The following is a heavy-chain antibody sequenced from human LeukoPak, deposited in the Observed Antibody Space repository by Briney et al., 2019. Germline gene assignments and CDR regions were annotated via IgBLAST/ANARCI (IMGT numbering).Heavy chain of an antibody. CDR1: GFTFSSYS. CDR3: ARDPLAAAGHFDY. D-gene: IGHD6-13*01. CDR2: ISSSSSYI. Sequence: GGSLRLSCAASGFTFSSYSMNWVRQAPGKGLEWVSSISSSSSYIYYADSVKGRFTISRDNAKNLLYLQMNSLRAEDTAVYYCARDPLAAAGHFDYWGQGTLVTVSS. J-gene: IGHJ4*02. V-gene: IGHV3-21*01.